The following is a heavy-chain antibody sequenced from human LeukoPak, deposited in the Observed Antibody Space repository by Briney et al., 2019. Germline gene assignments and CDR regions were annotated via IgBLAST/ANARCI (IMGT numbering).Heavy chain of an antibody. Sequence: TSQTLSLFCSVYGDFVINDNSIWSWIRQHPEKGLEWIGHFHPDGTTYYNPSLKSRLTISIDTSKNHFSLEMTSMTAADTAVYYCTRGTDDYKTGSWDQGTLVTDSS. CDR1: GDFVINDNSI. D-gene: IGHD5-24*01. CDR2: FHPDGTT. CDR3: TRGTDDYKTGS. J-gene: IGHJ1*01. V-gene: IGHV4-31*02.